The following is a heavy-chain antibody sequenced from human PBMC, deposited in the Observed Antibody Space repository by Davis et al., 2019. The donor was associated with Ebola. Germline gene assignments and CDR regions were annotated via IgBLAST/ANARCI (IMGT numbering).Heavy chain of an antibody. V-gene: IGHV3-53*01. Sequence: GGSLRLSCVASGITVNRNHMSWVRQAPGKGLEWVSIVKTNDRTYYADSVKGRFTISRDDSRNTLYLQLNSLRTDDTAVYYCARDRLDLYYDILTGYSDFDYWGQGTLVTVSS. D-gene: IGHD3-9*01. CDR3: ARDRLDLYYDILTGYSDFDY. CDR2: VKTNDRT. J-gene: IGHJ4*02. CDR1: GITVNRNH.